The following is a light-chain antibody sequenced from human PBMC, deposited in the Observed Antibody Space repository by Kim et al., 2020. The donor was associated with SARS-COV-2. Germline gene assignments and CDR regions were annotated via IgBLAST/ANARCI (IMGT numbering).Light chain of an antibody. J-gene: IGLJ2*01. V-gene: IGLV2-23*02. CDR3: CSYAGSSTFV. CDR2: KVS. CDR1: SSDVGSYNL. Sequence: QSALTQPASVSGSPGQSITISCTGTSSDVGSYNLVSWYQQHPGEAPKLMIYKVSKRPSGVSNRFSGSKSGNTASLTISGLQAEDEADYYCCSYAGSSTFVFGGGTQLTVL.